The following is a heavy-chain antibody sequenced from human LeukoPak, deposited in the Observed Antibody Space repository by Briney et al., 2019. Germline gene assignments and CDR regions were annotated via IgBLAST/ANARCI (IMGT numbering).Heavy chain of an antibody. D-gene: IGHD3-3*02. CDR2: ILFDGSYK. J-gene: IGHJ4*02. V-gene: IGHV3-30*02. Sequence: GGSLRLSCVVSGFTFRNYGIHWVRQAPGKGLEWVAFILFDGSYKLYADSVKGRFTISRDNSKNSLFLQMSSLRPDDTAVYYCARDAFESGGYYFDSWGQGTLVTVSS. CDR1: GFTFRNYG. CDR3: ARDAFESGGYYFDS.